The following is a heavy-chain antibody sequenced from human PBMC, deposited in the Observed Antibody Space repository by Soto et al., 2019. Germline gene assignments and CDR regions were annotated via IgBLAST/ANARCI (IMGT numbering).Heavy chain of an antibody. V-gene: IGHV6-1*01. CDR3: ARIHSSSSSDMDV. D-gene: IGHD6-6*01. J-gene: IGHJ6*02. Sequence: SQTLSLTCAISVDIVSSNSAAWNWIRQSPSRGLEWLGRTYYRSKWYYGYAVSVKSRITIKPDTSKNQFSLQLNSVTPEDTAVYYCARIHSSSSSDMDVWGQGTTVTVSS. CDR2: TYYRSKWYY. CDR1: VDIVSSNSAA.